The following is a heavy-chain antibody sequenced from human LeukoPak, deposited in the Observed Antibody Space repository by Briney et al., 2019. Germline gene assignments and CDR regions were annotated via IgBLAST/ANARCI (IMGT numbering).Heavy chain of an antibody. V-gene: IGHV3-30-3*01. CDR1: GFTFSSYA. D-gene: IGHD2-15*01. CDR2: ISYDGSNK. CDR3: AREDSLYYYGIDV. Sequence: GRSLRLSCAASGFTFSSYAMHWVRRAPGKGLEWVAVISYDGSNKYYADSVKGRFTISRDNSKNTLYLQMNSLRAEDTAVYYCAREDSLYYYGIDVWGQGTTVTVSS. J-gene: IGHJ6*02.